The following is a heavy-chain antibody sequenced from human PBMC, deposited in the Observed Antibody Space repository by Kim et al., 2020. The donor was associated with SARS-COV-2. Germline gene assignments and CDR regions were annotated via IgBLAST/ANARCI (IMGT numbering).Heavy chain of an antibody. V-gene: IGHV3-9*01. J-gene: IGHJ6*02. Sequence: GGSLRLSCAASGFTFDDYAMHWVRQAPGKGLEWVSGISWNSGSIGYADSVKGRFTISRDNAKNSLYLQMKSLRAEDTALYYCAKDLAAAGTPYYYYYGMDVWGQGTTVTVSS. D-gene: IGHD6-13*01. CDR3: AKDLAAAGTPYYYYYGMDV. CDR2: ISWNSGSI. CDR1: GFTFDDYA.